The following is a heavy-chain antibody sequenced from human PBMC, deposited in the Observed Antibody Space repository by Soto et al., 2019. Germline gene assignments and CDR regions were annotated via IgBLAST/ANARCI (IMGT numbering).Heavy chain of an antibody. Sequence: EVQLLESGGGLVQPGGSLRLSCAASGLTFSTYAMSWVRQAPGKGLEWVSGISGSGGYTYYADSVKGRFTISRDNSKNTLYLQMNSLRADDTAVYYCAKGGATSTFDIWGQGTMVTVSS. D-gene: IGHD1-26*01. J-gene: IGHJ3*02. CDR2: ISGSGGYT. CDR3: AKGGATSTFDI. CDR1: GLTFSTYA. V-gene: IGHV3-23*01.